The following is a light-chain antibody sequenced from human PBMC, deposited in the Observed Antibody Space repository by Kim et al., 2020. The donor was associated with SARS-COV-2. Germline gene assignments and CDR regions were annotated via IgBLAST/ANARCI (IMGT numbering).Light chain of an antibody. CDR3: QQFDDLPLT. J-gene: IGKJ4*01. V-gene: IGKV1-33*01. CDR2: GAS. Sequence: DIQMTQSPSSLSASVGDRVTITCQASQDISNYLYWYQQKPGKVPKLLIYGASTLETGVPSRFGGSGSVTHFTFTINSLQPEDIATYYCQQFDDLPLTFGGGTKVDIK. CDR1: QDISNY.